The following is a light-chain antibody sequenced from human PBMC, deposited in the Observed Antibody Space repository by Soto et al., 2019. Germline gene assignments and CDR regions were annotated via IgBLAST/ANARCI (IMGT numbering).Light chain of an antibody. Sequence: DIQMTQSPSTLSASVGDRVTITCRASQSISGSLAWYQQKPGKAPKLLIYEASNLKSGVPSRFSGSGSGTXXXXXXXXXXXXDXAXYYCQQYNGYWTLGQGTRVEIK. V-gene: IGKV1-5*03. CDR2: EAS. CDR1: QSISGS. CDR3: QQYNGYWT. J-gene: IGKJ1*01.